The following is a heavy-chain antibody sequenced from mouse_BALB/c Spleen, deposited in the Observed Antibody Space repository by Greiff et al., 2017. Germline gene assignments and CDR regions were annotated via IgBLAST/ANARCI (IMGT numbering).Heavy chain of an antibody. D-gene: IGHD2-4*01. J-gene: IGHJ4*01. CDR1: GFTFSSFG. CDR2: ISSGSSTI. V-gene: IGHV5-17*02. CDR3: ARWDYDHYYAMDY. Sequence: EVQVVESGGGLVQPGGSRKLSCAASGFTFSSFGMHWVRQAPEKGLEWVAYISSGSSTIYYADTVKGRFTISRDNPKNTLFLQMTSLRSEDTAMYYCARWDYDHYYAMDYWGQGTSVTVSS.